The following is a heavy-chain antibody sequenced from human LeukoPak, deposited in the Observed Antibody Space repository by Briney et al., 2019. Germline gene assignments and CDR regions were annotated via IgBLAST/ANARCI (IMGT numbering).Heavy chain of an antibody. CDR3: ARDRSYDSSGFYYLLRVDGLDN. CDR1: GFTFSSYA. Sequence: GGSLRLSRAASGFTFSSYAMHWVRQAPGKGLEWVAVISYDGSNEYYADSVKGRFTISRDNSKNTFFLQMNSLRAEDTAVYSCARDRSYDSSGFYYLLRVDGLDNWGQGTLVTVSS. V-gene: IGHV3-30*04. CDR2: ISYDGSNE. J-gene: IGHJ4*02. D-gene: IGHD3-22*01.